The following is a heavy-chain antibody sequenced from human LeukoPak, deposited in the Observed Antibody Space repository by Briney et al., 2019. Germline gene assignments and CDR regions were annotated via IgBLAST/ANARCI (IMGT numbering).Heavy chain of an antibody. V-gene: IGHV3-11*04. CDR2: ISSSGSTI. CDR3: ARVGGYCSSTSCWGENWFDP. Sequence: PGGSLRLSCAAAGFTFSDYYMSWIRQAPGKGLEWVSYISSSGSTIYYADSVKGRFTISRDNAKNSLYLQMNRLRDEDTAVYYCARVGGYCSSTSCWGENWFDPWGQGTLVTVSS. J-gene: IGHJ5*02. CDR1: GFTFSDYY. D-gene: IGHD2-2*01.